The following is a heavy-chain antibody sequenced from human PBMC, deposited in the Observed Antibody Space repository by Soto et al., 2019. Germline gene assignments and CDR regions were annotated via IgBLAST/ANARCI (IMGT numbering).Heavy chain of an antibody. V-gene: IGHV4-31*03. D-gene: IGHD1-1*01. Sequence: QVQLRESGPGLVKPSQTLSLTCTVSGGSISSGGYYWSWIRQHPGKGLEWIGYIYYSGSTYYNPSLTSGVTVAVDTSNNQFSRNPSSVTAADTAVSYCARGTGIWGQGTLVTVP. J-gene: IGHJ4*02. CDR1: GGSISSGGYY. CDR2: IYYSGST. CDR3: ARGTGI.